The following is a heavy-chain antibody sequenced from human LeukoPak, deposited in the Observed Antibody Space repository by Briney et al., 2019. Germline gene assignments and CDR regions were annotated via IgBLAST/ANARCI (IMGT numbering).Heavy chain of an antibody. CDR1: GGSVTTSDYY. Sequence: SETLSLTCTVSGGSVTTSDYYWGWIRQPPGKGLEWIGNVFYTGSPYYNPSLESRVTISVDTSKNQFSLKLSSVTAADTAVYYCARTISGWYSDAFDIWGQGTMVTVSS. J-gene: IGHJ3*02. CDR2: VFYTGSP. CDR3: ARTISGWYSDAFDI. D-gene: IGHD6-13*01. V-gene: IGHV4-39*07.